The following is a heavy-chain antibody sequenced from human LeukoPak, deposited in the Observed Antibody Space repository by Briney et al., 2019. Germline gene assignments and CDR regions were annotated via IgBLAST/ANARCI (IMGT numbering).Heavy chain of an antibody. D-gene: IGHD3-10*01. CDR1: RFTFSSYS. CDR2: ISSSGSYI. CDR3: AKRAYYYGSGSYRHPHFDY. J-gene: IGHJ4*02. Sequence: PGGSLRLSCAASRFTFSSYSMNWVRQAPGKGLEWVSSISSSGSYIYYADSVKGRFTISRDNSKNTLYLQMNSLRAEDTAVYYCAKRAYYYGSGSYRHPHFDYWGQGTLVTVSS. V-gene: IGHV3-21*01.